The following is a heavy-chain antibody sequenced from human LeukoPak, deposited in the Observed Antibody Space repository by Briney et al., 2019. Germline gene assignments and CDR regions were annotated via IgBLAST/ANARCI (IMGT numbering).Heavy chain of an antibody. CDR3: ARDSAYSQYYYYMDV. D-gene: IGHD2-15*01. CDR1: GYTFTSYY. CDR2: INPNSGGT. J-gene: IGHJ6*03. Sequence: ASVKVSCKASGYTFTSYYMHWVRQAPGQGLEWMGWINPNSGGTNYAQKFQGRVTMTRDTSISTAYMELSRLRSDDTAVYYCARDSAYSQYYYYMDVWGKGTTVTISS. V-gene: IGHV1-2*02.